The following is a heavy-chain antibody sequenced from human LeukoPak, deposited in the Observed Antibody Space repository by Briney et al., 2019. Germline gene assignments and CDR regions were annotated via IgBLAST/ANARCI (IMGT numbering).Heavy chain of an antibody. CDR2: INHSGST. Sequence: PSETLSLTCAVYGGSFSGYYWSWIRQPPGKGLEWIGEINHSGSTNYNPSLKSRVTISVDTSKNQFSLKLSSVTAADTAVYYCARGLKKYYYDRRDFYYYGMDVWGQGTTVTVSS. CDR1: GGSFSGYY. J-gene: IGHJ6*02. CDR3: ARGLKKYYYDRRDFYYYGMDV. D-gene: IGHD3-22*01. V-gene: IGHV4-34*01.